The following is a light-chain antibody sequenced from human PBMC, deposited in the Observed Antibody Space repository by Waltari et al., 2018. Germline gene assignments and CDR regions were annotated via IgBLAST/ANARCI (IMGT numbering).Light chain of an antibody. V-gene: IGKV4-1*01. CDR1: QSVLYSSNNKNY. CDR3: QQYYSTPPT. J-gene: IGKJ1*01. CDR2: WAS. Sequence: DIVMTQSPDSLAVSLGERATINCKSSQSVLYSSNNKNYLAWYQQEPGHPPKLLICWASIRESGVPDRFSGSGSGTDFTLTISSLQAEDVAVYYCQQYYSTPPTFGQGTKVEIK.